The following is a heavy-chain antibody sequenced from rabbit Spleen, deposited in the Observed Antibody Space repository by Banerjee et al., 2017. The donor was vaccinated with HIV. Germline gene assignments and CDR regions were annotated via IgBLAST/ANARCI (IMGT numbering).Heavy chain of an antibody. CDR3: ARDTGSSFSSYGMDL. D-gene: IGHD8-1*01. V-gene: IGHV1S47*01. CDR1: GFDFSNYG. J-gene: IGHJ6*01. CDR2: IDPLFGNT. Sequence: QEQLEESGGGLVQPGGSLKLSCKASGFDFSNYGVTWVRQAPGKGLEWIGYIDPLFGNTYYASWVNGRFTISSHNAQKTLYLQLNSLTAADTATYFCARDTGSSFSSYGMDLWGPGTLVTVS.